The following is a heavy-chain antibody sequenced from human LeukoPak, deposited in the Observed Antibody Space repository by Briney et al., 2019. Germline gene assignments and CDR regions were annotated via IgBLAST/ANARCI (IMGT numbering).Heavy chain of an antibody. Sequence: GGSLRLSCSASGFTFSSYAMHWVRQAPGKGLEYVSSISSNGGNTYYADSVKGRFTISRDNSKNTLYIQMNRLRAEDTTVYYCVKALSGWYPRKLFDYWGQGTLVTVSS. J-gene: IGHJ4*02. V-gene: IGHV3-64*05. D-gene: IGHD6-19*01. CDR2: ISSNGGNT. CDR3: VKALSGWYPRKLFDY. CDR1: GFTFSSYA.